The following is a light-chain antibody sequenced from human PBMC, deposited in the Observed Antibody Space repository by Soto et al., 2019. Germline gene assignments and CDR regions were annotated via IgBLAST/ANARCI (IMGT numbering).Light chain of an antibody. Sequence: DIQMTQSPSTLSASIGDRVTITCRASQNIYNWIAWYPPKPGKAPKFXIYDASPLESGVPSRFSGSGVGTDFTRTISRLEPEDFAVDYCHQYGSSTATFGQGTKVDIK. V-gene: IGKV1-5*01. J-gene: IGKJ1*01. CDR1: QNIYNW. CDR2: DAS. CDR3: HQYGSSTAT.